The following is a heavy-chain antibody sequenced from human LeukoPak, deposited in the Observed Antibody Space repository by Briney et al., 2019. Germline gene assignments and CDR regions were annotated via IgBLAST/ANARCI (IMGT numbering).Heavy chain of an antibody. D-gene: IGHD3-3*01. CDR2: ISSSSSYI. CDR1: GFTFSSYN. Sequence: PGGSLRLSCAASGFTFSSYNMNWVRQAPGKGLEWVSSISSSSSYIYYADSVKGRFTISRDNAKNSLYLQMNSLRAEDTAVYYCARDGFFEGVVTYFDYWGQGTLVTVSS. CDR3: ARDGFFEGVVTYFDY. J-gene: IGHJ4*02. V-gene: IGHV3-21*01.